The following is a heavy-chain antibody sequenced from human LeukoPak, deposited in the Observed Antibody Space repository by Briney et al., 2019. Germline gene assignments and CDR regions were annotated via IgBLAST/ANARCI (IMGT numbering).Heavy chain of an antibody. V-gene: IGHV1-8*01. CDR3: ARALRYFDWFPEDY. J-gene: IGHJ4*02. CDR1: GYTFTSYD. CDR2: MNPNSGHT. Sequence: ASVKVPCKASGYTFTSYDINWVRQATGQGLEWMGWMNPNSGHTGYAQKFQGRVTMTRNSTISTAYMELSSLRSDDTAVYYCARALRYFDWFPEDYWGQGTLVTVSS. D-gene: IGHD3-9*01.